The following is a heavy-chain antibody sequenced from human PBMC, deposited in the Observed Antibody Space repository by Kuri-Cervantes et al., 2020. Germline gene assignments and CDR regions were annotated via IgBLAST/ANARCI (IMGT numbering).Heavy chain of an antibody. J-gene: IGHJ4*02. CDR2: IYYSGST. D-gene: IGHD3-22*01. CDR3: AREVYYYDSSGFDY. V-gene: IGHV4-39*07. Sequence: SETLSLTCTVSGGSISSSSYYWGWIRQPPGKGLEWIGSIYYSGSTYYNPSLKSRVTISVDTSKNQFSLKLSSVTAADTAVYYCAREVYYYDSSGFDYWGQGTLVTVSS. CDR1: GGSISSSSYY.